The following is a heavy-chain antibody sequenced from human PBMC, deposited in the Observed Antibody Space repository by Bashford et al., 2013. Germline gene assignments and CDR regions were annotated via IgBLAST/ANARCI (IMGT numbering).Heavy chain of an antibody. D-gene: IGHD3-10*01. CDR3: ARGVRGRDLVGDSFDV. V-gene: IGHV3-30*04. Sequence: RQAPGKGLEWVAVISYHGRNQYYADSVKGRFPISRDNSKNTLYLQMNSLRPEDTAVYYCARGVRGRDLVGDSFDVWGPGTTVTVSS. CDR2: ISYHGRNQ. J-gene: IGHJ3*01.